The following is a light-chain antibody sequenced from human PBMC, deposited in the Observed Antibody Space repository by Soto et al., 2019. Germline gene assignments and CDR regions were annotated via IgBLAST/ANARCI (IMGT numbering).Light chain of an antibody. CDR3: QQSNDLVS. J-gene: IGKJ5*01. Sequence: DIQMTQSPSSLSASVGDRVTITCLASQDINNYVNWYQQKPGKAPKLLIFDASTLKTGVPSRFSGSGSGTDFSFTISSLQPEDIATYYCQQSNDLVSFGQGTRLEIK. CDR2: DAS. CDR1: QDINNY. V-gene: IGKV1-33*01.